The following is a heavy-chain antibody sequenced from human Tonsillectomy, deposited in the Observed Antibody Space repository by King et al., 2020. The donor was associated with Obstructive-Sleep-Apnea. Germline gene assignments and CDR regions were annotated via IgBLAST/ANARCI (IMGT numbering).Heavy chain of an antibody. J-gene: IGHJ4*02. Sequence: QLQLQESGPGLVKPSETLSLTCTVSGGSISSSSYYWGWIRQPPGKGLEWIGSIYYTGTTYYNPSLKSRVTISVDTSKNQFSLKLSPVTAADTAVYYSARARGSYSTGHYFDYWGQGTLVTVSS. V-gene: IGHV4-39*07. CDR1: GGSISSSSYY. CDR3: ARARGSYSTGHYFDY. CDR2: IYYTGTT. D-gene: IGHD1-26*01.